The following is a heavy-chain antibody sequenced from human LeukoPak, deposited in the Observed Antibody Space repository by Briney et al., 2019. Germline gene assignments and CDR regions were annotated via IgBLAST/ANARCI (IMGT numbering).Heavy chain of an antibody. V-gene: IGHV4-34*01. CDR1: GGSFSGYY. CDR3: ARGFGGSSWYILYGMDV. Sequence: SETLSLTCAVYGGSFSGYYWSWIRQPPGKVLEWDGEINHSGSTNYNPSLKSRVTISVDTSKNQFSLKLSSVPAADTAVYYCARGFGGSSWYILYGMDVWGQGTTVTVSS. D-gene: IGHD6-13*01. J-gene: IGHJ6*02. CDR2: INHSGST.